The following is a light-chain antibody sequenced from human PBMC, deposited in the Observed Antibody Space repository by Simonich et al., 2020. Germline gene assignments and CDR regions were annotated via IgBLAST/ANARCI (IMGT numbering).Light chain of an antibody. CDR1: PSIISL. Sequence: DIQMTQSPSTLSASVGDSVTITCRASPSIISLLACYQQKPGKAPKLLIYKASSLESGVPSRFSGSGAGTEFTLTISSLQSEDFATYYCQQYYSYPITFGQGTRLEIK. V-gene: IGKV1-5*03. J-gene: IGKJ5*01. CDR3: QQYYSYPIT. CDR2: KAS.